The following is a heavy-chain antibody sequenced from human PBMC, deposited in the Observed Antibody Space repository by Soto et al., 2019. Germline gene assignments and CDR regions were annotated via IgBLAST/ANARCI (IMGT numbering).Heavy chain of an antibody. V-gene: IGHV1-58*01. J-gene: IGHJ4*02. Sequence: GASVKVSCKASGFTFTSSAVQCVRQARGQLLEWIGWIVVGSGNTNYAQKFQERVTITRDMSTSTAYMELSSLRSEDTAVYYCAADYYSYGPESFDYWGQGTLVTVSS. CDR1: GFTFTSSA. CDR3: AADYYSYGPESFDY. D-gene: IGHD5-18*01. CDR2: IVVGSGNT.